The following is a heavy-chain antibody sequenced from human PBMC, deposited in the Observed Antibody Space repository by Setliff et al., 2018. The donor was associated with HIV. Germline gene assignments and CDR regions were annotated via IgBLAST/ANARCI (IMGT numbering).Heavy chain of an antibody. CDR3: AREGSPIYYFDY. D-gene: IGHD3-10*01. J-gene: IGHJ4*02. V-gene: IGHV1-2*02. Sequence: GASVKVSCKASGYLFTGYYMHWVRQAPGQGLEWMGWINVNSGGTKYAQKFQGRVTMTRDTSISTAYMEVSSLRSDDTAVYYCAREGSPIYYFDYWSQGTLGTVSS. CDR1: GYLFTGYY. CDR2: INVNSGGT.